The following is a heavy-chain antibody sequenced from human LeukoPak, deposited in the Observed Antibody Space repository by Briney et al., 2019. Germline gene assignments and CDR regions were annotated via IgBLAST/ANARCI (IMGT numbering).Heavy chain of an antibody. D-gene: IGHD3-16*01. CDR2: ISWNSGSI. CDR3: AKEHMITFGGVGTSFFDY. CDR1: GFTFDDYA. J-gene: IGHJ4*02. Sequence: GGSLRLSCAASGFTFDDYAMHWVRQAPGKGLEWVSGISWNSGSIGYADSVKGRFTISRDNAKNSLYLQMNSLRAEDTALYYCAKEHMITFGGVGTSFFDYWGQGTLVTVSS. V-gene: IGHV3-9*01.